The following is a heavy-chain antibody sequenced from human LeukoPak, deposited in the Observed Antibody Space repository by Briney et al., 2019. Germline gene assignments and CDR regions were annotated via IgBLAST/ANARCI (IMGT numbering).Heavy chain of an antibody. V-gene: IGHV4-59*01. CDR1: GGSISSYY. D-gene: IGHD3-10*01. CDR3: ARDSFYYGSGSQPSYYYYYYMDV. CDR2: IYYSGST. J-gene: IGHJ6*03. Sequence: SETLSLTCTVSGGSISSYYWSWIRQPPGKGLEWIGYIYYSGSTNYNPSLKSRVTISVDTSKNQFSLKLSSVTAADTAVYYCARDSFYYGSGSQPSYYYYYYMDVRGKGTTVTVSS.